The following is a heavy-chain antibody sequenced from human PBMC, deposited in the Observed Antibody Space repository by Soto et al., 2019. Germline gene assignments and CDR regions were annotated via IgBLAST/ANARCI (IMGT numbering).Heavy chain of an antibody. CDR2: IYNDGGT. J-gene: IGHJ2*01. V-gene: IGHV3-53*04. CDR3: ARGSSGWYSHWYFAL. D-gene: IGHD6-19*01. Sequence: EVQLVESGGGLVQPGGSLRLSCAASGFTVSSNYMSWVRQAPGKGLEWVSVIYNDGGTYYADSVKGRFTISRHNSKNTMYLRMNSLRAEDTAVYYCARGSSGWYSHWYFALWGRGTLVTVSS. CDR1: GFTVSSNY.